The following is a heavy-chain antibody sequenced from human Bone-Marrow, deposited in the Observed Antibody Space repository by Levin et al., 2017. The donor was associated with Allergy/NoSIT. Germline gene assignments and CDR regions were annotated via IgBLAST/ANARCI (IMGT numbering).Heavy chain of an antibody. D-gene: IGHD5-18*01. CDR3: ARDVPDTATRAGYFDY. V-gene: IGHV1-69*01. J-gene: IGHJ4*02. CDR1: GGTFSSYA. CDR2: IIPIFGTA. Sequence: KISCKASGGTFSSYAISWVRQAPGQGLEWMGGIIPIFGTANYAQKFQGRVTITADESTSTAYMELSSLRSEDTAVYYCARDVPDTATRAGYFDYWGQGTLVTVSS.